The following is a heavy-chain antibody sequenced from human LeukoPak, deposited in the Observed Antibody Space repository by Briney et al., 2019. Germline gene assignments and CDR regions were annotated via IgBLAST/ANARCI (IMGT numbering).Heavy chain of an antibody. CDR1: GYSINNYW. CDR3: ARQEYCSGGSCYTWFDP. V-gene: IGHV5-51*01. Sequence: GESLKISCKGSGYSINNYWIGWVRQMPGKGLEWMGIIYPANSDIRYSPSFQGQVTISADKSISTAYLQWSTLKASDTAMYYCARQEYCSGGSCYTWFDPWGQGTLVTVSS. CDR2: IYPANSDI. J-gene: IGHJ5*02. D-gene: IGHD2-15*01.